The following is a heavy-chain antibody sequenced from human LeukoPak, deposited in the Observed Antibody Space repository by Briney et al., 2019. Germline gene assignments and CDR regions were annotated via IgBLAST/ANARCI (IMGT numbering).Heavy chain of an antibody. CDR2: IKPSSGAT. D-gene: IGHD3-22*01. Sequence: ASVKVSCKASGYTLSGHYMHWVRQAPGQGLEWVGWIKPSSGATNYAQKFRGRVTMTRDTSNRTSYMELSRLRSDDTALYYCASCYYDSSGYYYFDYWGQGTLVTVSS. CDR1: GYTLSGHY. CDR3: ASCYYDSSGYYYFDY. V-gene: IGHV1-2*02. J-gene: IGHJ4*02.